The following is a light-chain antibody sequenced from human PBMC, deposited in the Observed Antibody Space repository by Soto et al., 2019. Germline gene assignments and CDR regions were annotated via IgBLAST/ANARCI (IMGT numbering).Light chain of an antibody. Sequence: EIVLTQSPATLSLSPGERATLSCRASQSVSSYLAWYQQKPDQAPRLLIYDASNRAPGIPARFSGSGSGTDFTLTISSLEPEDFAVYYCQQRSNWPITFGQGTRLEIK. V-gene: IGKV3-11*01. CDR3: QQRSNWPIT. CDR2: DAS. J-gene: IGKJ5*01. CDR1: QSVSSY.